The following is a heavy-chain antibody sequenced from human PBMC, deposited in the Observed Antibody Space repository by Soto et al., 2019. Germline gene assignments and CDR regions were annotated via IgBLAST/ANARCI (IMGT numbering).Heavy chain of an antibody. V-gene: IGHV1-69*08. CDR2: IIPILGIA. D-gene: IGHD4-17*01. J-gene: IGHJ4*02. Sequence: QVQLVQSGAEVKKPGSSVKVSCKASGGSFGSSTISWVRQAPGQGLEWMGRIIPILGIANYAQKFQGRVTITADKSTSTAYMELSSLRSEDTAVYYCARDYGHSFDYWGQGTLVTVSS. CDR1: GGSFGSST. CDR3: ARDYGHSFDY.